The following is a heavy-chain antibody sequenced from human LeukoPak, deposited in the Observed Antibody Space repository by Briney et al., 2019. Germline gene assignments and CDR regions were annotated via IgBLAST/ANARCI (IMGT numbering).Heavy chain of an antibody. CDR3: ARVSPRSTVDY. CDR2: IYYSGST. Sequence: SQTLSLTCTVSGGSISSGGYYWSWIRQHPGKGLEWIGYIYYSGSTYYNSSLKSRVTISVDTSKNQFSLKLSSVTAADTAVYYCARVSPRSTVDYWGQGTLVTVSS. V-gene: IGHV4-31*03. J-gene: IGHJ4*02. D-gene: IGHD1-14*01. CDR1: GGSISSGGYY.